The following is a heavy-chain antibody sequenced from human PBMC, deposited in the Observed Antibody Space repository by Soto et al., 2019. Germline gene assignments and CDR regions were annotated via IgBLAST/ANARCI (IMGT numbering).Heavy chain of an antibody. J-gene: IGHJ3*02. D-gene: IGHD7-27*01. CDR2: IYYSGST. V-gene: IGHV4-59*01. Sequence: SETLSLTCTASGGSISSYYWSWIRQPPGKGLEWIGYIYYSGSTDYNPSLKSRVTISVDTSKNQFSLKLSSVTAADTAVYYCARAWGYAFDIWGQGTMVTVSS. CDR3: ARAWGYAFDI. CDR1: GGSISSYY.